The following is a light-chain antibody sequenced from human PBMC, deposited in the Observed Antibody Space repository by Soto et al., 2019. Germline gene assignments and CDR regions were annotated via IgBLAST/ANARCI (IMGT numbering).Light chain of an antibody. CDR1: QSVSSSY. CDR2: GAS. CDR3: QPDGSPTT. J-gene: IGKJ5*01. Sequence: EIVFTQSPGTLSMSPGERATLSCRASQSVSSSYLAWYQQKPGQAPRLLIYGASSRATGIPDRFSGSGSGTDFTPISSIQAQDYAVEYCRQPDGSPTTFGQGTRLEIK. V-gene: IGKV3-20*01.